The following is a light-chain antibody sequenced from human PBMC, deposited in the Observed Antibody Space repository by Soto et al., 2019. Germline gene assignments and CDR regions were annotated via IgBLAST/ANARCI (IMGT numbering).Light chain of an antibody. Sequence: EIVLTQSPATLSLSPGERATLSCRASKSVSTSLAWYQQKPGQAPRLLIYDSSNRATGIPARFSGSGSGTDFTLSISSLEPEDFAVYYCHQYGSSPPLSFGGGTKVEIK. V-gene: IGKV3-11*01. J-gene: IGKJ4*01. CDR3: HQYGSSPPLS. CDR2: DSS. CDR1: KSVSTS.